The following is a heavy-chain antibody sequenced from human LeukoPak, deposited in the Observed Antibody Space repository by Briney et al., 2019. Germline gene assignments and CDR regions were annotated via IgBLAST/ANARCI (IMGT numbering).Heavy chain of an antibody. V-gene: IGHV3-7*01. CDR1: GGSFSGYY. J-gene: IGHJ6*03. Sequence: ETLSLTCAVYGGSFSGYYWSWVRQAPGKGLEWVANIKQDGSEKYYVDSVKGRFTISRDNAKNSLYLQMNSLRAEDTAVYYCAREDDYDFWSGSYYYYYYTDVWGIGTTVTVSS. D-gene: IGHD3-3*01. CDR3: AREDDYDFWSGSYYYYYYTDV. CDR2: IKQDGSEK.